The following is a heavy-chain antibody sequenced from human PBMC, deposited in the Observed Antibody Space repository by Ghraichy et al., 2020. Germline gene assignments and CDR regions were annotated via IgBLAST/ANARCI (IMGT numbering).Heavy chain of an antibody. V-gene: IGHV1-24*01. CDR3: ATDAVGDSEYQLLFRFGMDV. CDR1: GYTLTELS. Sequence: ASVKVSCKVSGYTLTELSMHWVRQPPGKGLEWMGSFDPEDGETIYAQQLQGRVTMTEDTSTDTAYMSLTNLRSEDTAVYYCATDAVGDSEYQLLFRFGMDVWGQGTTVTVSS. CDR2: FDPEDGET. J-gene: IGHJ6*02. D-gene: IGHD2-2*01.